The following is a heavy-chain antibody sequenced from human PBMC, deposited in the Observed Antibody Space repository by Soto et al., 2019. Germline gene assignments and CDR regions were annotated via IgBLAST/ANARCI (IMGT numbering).Heavy chain of an antibody. CDR2: ISGSGGRT. V-gene: IGHV3-23*01. CDR3: AKDGDFYHQTNFDH. D-gene: IGHD3-3*01. CDR1: GFPFSSCA. Sequence: PGGSLRLSCAASGFPFSSCAMIWVRQAPGKGLEWVSAISGSGGRTYYADSVKGRFTISRDNSKNTLYLQMNSLRAEDTAVYYCAKDGDFYHQTNFDHWGQGTLVTVSS. J-gene: IGHJ4*02.